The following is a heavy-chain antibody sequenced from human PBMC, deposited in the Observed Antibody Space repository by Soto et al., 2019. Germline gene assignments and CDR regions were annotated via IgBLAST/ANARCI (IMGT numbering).Heavy chain of an antibody. J-gene: IGHJ5*02. CDR2: IIPLYGTT. CDR1: RGTFSRYV. CDR3: ATEGDAGIAAAGTAWFDR. V-gene: IGHV1-69*12. D-gene: IGHD6-13*01. Sequence: QVQLVQSGAEVKRPGSSVKVSCKASRGTFSRYVISWVRQAPGQGLEWMGGIIPLYGTTNYAQKFQGRVTITADESTRIAYLELSSLRSEDTAIYYCATEGDAGIAAAGTAWFDRWGQGSLVTVSS.